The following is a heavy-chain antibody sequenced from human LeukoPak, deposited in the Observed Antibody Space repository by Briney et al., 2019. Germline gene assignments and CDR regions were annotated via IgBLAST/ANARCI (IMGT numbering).Heavy chain of an antibody. V-gene: IGHV3-30*02. CDR3: AKDDRWSFDY. Sequence: GGSLRLSCAASGFTFRGNGMYWVRQAPGKGLERVTYIRGDGSDTYYGEVMIGRFTINKDDSMNTVYLQMNSLRAEDTAVYYCAKDDRWSFDYWGQGTMVTVSS. CDR1: GFTFRGNG. D-gene: IGHD4-23*01. CDR2: IRGDGSDT. J-gene: IGHJ4*02.